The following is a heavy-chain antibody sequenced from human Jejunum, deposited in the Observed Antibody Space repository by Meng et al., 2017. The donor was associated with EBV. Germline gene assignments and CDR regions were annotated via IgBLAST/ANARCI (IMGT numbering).Heavy chain of an antibody. D-gene: IGHD2-8*02. J-gene: IGHJ5*02. Sequence: VELVHSVVELEKPGASVKLSCKASEYTFTSFGMNWVRQAPGQGLEWMGWINTNTGYLTYAQDFTGRFVFSLDTSVSTAYLQITSLSTEDNAVYYCARVRPGGGWFDPWGQGTLVTVSS. V-gene: IGHV7-4-1*02. CDR2: INTNTGYL. CDR3: ARVRPGGGWFDP. CDR1: EYTFTSFG.